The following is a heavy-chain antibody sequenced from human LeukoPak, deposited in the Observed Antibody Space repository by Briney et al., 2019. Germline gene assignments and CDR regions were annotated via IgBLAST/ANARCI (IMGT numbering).Heavy chain of an antibody. Sequence: SQTLSLTCAVYGGSFSGYYWSWIRQPPGKGLEWIGEINHSGSTNYNPSLKSRVTISVDTSKNQFSLKLSSVTAADTAVYYCARASKYYYDSSGYYYYFDYWGQGTLVTVSS. J-gene: IGHJ4*02. CDR3: ARASKYYYDSSGYYYYFDY. V-gene: IGHV4-34*01. CDR2: INHSGST. D-gene: IGHD3-22*01. CDR1: GGSFSGYY.